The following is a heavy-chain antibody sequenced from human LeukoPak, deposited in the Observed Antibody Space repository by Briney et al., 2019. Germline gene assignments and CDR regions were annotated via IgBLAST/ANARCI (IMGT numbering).Heavy chain of an antibody. CDR2: VNSDRRSV. CDR1: GFTVSNYW. D-gene: IGHD6-19*01. J-gene: IGHJ4*02. CDR3: TRERNNGWDS. Sequence: GGSLRLSCAASGFTVSNYWMHWVRQAPGEGLVWVSRVNSDRRSVAYADSVQGRSTISTDNTKNTVYLQMDSLRAEDTAVYYCTRERNNGWDSWGQGTLVSVSS. V-gene: IGHV3-74*01.